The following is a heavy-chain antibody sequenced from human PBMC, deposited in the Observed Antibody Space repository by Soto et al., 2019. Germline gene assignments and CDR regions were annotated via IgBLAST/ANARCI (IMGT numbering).Heavy chain of an antibody. CDR1: GYPFTTYY. CDR3: ATDDYGVFPY. Sequence: HVQLVQSGTEVKKPGASVRVSCMVSGYPFTTYYIHWVRQAHGQGLEWMGWIDPRSGGTVYEQKFQGRVTMTRDTSISTVYMDLSGLTSDDTALYSCATDDYGVFPYWGQGSLVTVSS. J-gene: IGHJ4*02. CDR2: IDPRSGGT. V-gene: IGHV1-2*02. D-gene: IGHD3-10*01.